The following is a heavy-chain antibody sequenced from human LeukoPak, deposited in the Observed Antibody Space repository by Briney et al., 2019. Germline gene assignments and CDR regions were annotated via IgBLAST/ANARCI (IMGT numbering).Heavy chain of an antibody. CDR1: RKTSASYG. V-gene: IGHV1-18*01. CDR2: LSAYNGNT. J-gene: IGHJ6*02. Sequence: ASGKVSYKDSRKTSASYGISWVRQAPGQGPEWMGWLSAYNGNTNYAQKLQGRVTMTTDYSTSTAYMELRSLRSDDTAVYYCARDGSLVATITISGYYYYGMDVWGQGTTVTVSS. CDR3: ARDGSLVATITISGYYYYGMDV. D-gene: IGHD5-12*01.